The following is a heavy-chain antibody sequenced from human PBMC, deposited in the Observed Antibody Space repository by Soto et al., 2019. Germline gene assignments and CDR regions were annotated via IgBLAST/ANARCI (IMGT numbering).Heavy chain of an antibody. J-gene: IGHJ5*02. V-gene: IGHV3-23*01. CDR1: GFTFSSYA. CDR3: ARGDFEWAVPAAGKGNWFDP. D-gene: IGHD2-2*01. CDR2: ITGSGGNT. Sequence: GGSLRLSCAASGFTFSSYAMGWVRQAPGKGLEWVAVITGSGGNTYYADSVKGRFTISRDNSKNTLYLQMNSLRAEDTAVYYCARGDFEWAVPAAGKGNWFDPWGQGTLVTVSS.